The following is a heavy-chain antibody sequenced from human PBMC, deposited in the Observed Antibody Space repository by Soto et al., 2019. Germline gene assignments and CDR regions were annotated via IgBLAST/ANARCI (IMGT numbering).Heavy chain of an antibody. CDR1: GGTFSSYA. V-gene: IGHV1-69*13. CDR3: ARGLSSGYFTVDY. J-gene: IGHJ4*02. Sequence: SVKVSCKASGGTFSSYAISWVRQAPGQGLEWMGGIIPIFGTANYAQKFQGRVTITADESTSTAYMELSSLRSEDTAVYYCARGLSSGYFTVDYWGQGTLVTVSP. D-gene: IGHD3-22*01. CDR2: IIPIFGTA.